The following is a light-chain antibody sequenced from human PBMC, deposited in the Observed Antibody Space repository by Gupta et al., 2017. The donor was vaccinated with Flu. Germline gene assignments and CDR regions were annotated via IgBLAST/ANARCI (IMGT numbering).Light chain of an antibody. CDR3: QQYNSYARIFT. V-gene: IGKV1-5*03. CDR2: KAS. Sequence: IQMTQSPSTLSASVGDRVTITCRASQSISSWLAWYQQKPGKAPKLLIYKASSLESGVPSRFSGSGSGTEFTLTISSLQPDDFATYYCQQYNSYARIFTFGPGTKVDIK. J-gene: IGKJ3*01. CDR1: QSISSW.